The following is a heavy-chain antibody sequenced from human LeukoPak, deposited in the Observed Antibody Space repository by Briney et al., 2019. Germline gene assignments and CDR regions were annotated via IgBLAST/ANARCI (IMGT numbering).Heavy chain of an antibody. V-gene: IGHV3-74*01. CDR3: ARLRRDYYFDY. Sequence: GGSLRLSCAASGFTFSSYWMHWVRQAPGKGLVWVSYFNGDDSGTNHADSVRGRFTISRDNAKNTLYLQMNSLRAEDTAVHYCARLRRDYYFDYWGQGTLVTVSS. J-gene: IGHJ4*02. CDR2: FNGDDSGT. D-gene: IGHD3-3*01. CDR1: GFTFSSYW.